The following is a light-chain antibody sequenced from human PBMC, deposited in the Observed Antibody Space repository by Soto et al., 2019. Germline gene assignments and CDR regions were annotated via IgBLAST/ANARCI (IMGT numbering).Light chain of an antibody. CDR2: GAS. Sequence: EIVMTQSPATLSVSPGERATLSCRASQSVSSSLAWYQQKPGQAPRLLMQGASTRATGIPARFSGSGSGTEFTLTISGLQSEDFAVYYCQQYKNWYSFGQGTKLEIK. CDR3: QQYKNWYS. V-gene: IGKV3-15*01. CDR1: QSVSSS. J-gene: IGKJ2*03.